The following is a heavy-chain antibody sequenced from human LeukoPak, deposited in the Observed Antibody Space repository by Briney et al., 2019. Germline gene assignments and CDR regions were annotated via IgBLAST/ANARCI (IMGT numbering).Heavy chain of an antibody. V-gene: IGHV3-9*01. CDR2: ISWNSGSI. CDR1: GFTFNNYA. D-gene: IGHD3-22*01. J-gene: IGHJ3*02. Sequence: LPGGSLRLSCAASGFTFNNYAMSWVRQAPGKGLEWVSAISWNSGSIGYADSVKGRFTISRDNAKNSLYLQMNSLRAEDTALYYCAKVQNYYDSSGYPLYFDAFDIWGQGTMVTVSS. CDR3: AKVQNYYDSSGYPLYFDAFDI.